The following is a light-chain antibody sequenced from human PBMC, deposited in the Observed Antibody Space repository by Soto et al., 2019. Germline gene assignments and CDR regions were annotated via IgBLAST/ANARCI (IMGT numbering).Light chain of an antibody. Sequence: EIVLTQSPDTLSLSPGERATLSCRASQSISSTHLVWYQQIPGQAPRLLIYGASMRATGIPDRFSGSGSGTDFTLTISRLEPEDFAVYYCQQCGSSSTFGQGTRLEI. CDR3: QQCGSSST. V-gene: IGKV3-20*01. CDR2: GAS. CDR1: QSISSTH. J-gene: IGKJ5*01.